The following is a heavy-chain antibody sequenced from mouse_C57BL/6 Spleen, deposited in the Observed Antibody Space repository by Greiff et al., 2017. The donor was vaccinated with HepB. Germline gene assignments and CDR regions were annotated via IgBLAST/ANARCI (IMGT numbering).Heavy chain of an antibody. D-gene: IGHD1-1*01. J-gene: IGHJ4*01. CDR3: ARGVLLRYAMDY. CDR2: IYPGDGDT. Sequence: VQLQESGPELVKPGASVKISCKASGYAFSSSWMNWVKQRPGKGLEWIGRIYPGDGDTNYNGKFKGKATLTADKSSSTAYMQLSSLTSEDSAVYFCARGVLLRYAMDYWGQGTSVTVSS. CDR1: GYAFSSSW. V-gene: IGHV1-82*01.